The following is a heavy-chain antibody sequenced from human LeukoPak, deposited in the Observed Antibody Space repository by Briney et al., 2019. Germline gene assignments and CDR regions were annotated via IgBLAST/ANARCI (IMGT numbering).Heavy chain of an antibody. CDR3: ATGVMSVAGSNFDY. D-gene: IGHD6-19*01. CDR2: IKSKTYGGTI. V-gene: IGHV3-15*01. Sequence: GGSLRLSCAASGFTFSNAWMSWVRQAPGKGLEWVGRIKSKTYGGTIDYAAPVNGRFTISRDDSKNTLYLQMNSLIAEDTAVYYCATGVMSVAGSNFDYWGQGTLVTVSS. J-gene: IGHJ4*02. CDR1: GFTFSNAW.